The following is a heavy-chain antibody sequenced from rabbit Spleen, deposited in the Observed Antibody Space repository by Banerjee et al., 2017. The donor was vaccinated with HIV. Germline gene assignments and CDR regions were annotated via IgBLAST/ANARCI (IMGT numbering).Heavy chain of an antibody. J-gene: IGHJ6*01. CDR1: GFSFSNKAV. CDR2: IGAGISYTI. D-gene: IGHD8-1*01. Sequence: QEQLVESGGGLVQPGGSLKLSCTASGFSFSNKAVMCWVRQPPGKGPEWIACIGAGISYTIYYATWAKGRFTISKTASTTVTLQMTSLTAADTATYFCARDSGTSFSSYGMDLWGQGTLVTVS. CDR3: ARDSGTSFSSYGMDL. V-gene: IGHV1S45*01.